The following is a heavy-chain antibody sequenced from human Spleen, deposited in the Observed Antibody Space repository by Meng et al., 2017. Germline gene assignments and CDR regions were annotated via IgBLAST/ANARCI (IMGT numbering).Heavy chain of an antibody. CDR2: IGHSGIT. Sequence: QPQLQESGPGLVKPSEALSLPCSVSGGSISTSGYYWGWIRQPPGKGLEWIGSIGHSGITYYTPSLKSRVTVSIDTSKSQFSLKLTSVTAADTAVYYCVRSSGWVRTGFDPWGRGTLVTVSS. CDR1: GGSISTSGYY. V-gene: IGHV4-39*01. J-gene: IGHJ5*02. D-gene: IGHD6-19*01. CDR3: VRSSGWVRTGFDP.